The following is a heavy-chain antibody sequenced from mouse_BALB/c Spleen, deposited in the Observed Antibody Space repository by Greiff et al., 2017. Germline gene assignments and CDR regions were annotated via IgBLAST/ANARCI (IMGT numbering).Heavy chain of an antibody. CDR3: AREREYYFDY. V-gene: IGHV5-6-5*01. Sequence: EVHLVESGGGLVKPGGSLKLSCAASGFTFSSYAMSWVRQTPEKRLEWVASISSGGSTYYPDSVKGRFTISRDNARNILYLQMSSLRSEDTAMYYCAREREYYFDYWGQGTTLTVSS. J-gene: IGHJ2*01. CDR1: GFTFSSYA. CDR2: ISSGGST.